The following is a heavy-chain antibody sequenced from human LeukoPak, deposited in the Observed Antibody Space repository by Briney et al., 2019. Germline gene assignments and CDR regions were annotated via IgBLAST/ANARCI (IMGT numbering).Heavy chain of an antibody. CDR2: ISGSGGST. CDR1: GFTFSSYA. V-gene: IGHV3-23*01. J-gene: IGHJ4*02. CDR3: ATYKDTAMAFDY. Sequence: PGGSLRLSCAASGFTFSSYAVSWVRQAPGKGLEWVSTISGSGGSTYYADSVKGRFTISRDNSKNTLYLQMNSLRAEDTAVYYCATYKDTAMAFDYWGQGTLVTVSS. D-gene: IGHD5-18*01.